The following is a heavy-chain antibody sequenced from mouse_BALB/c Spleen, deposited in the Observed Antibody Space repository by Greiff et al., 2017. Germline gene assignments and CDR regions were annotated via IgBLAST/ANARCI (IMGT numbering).Heavy chain of an antibody. CDR2: ISSGSSTI. J-gene: IGHJ4*01. Sequence: EVHLVESGGGLVQPGGSRKLSCAASGFTFSSFGMHWVRQAPEKGLEWVAYISSGSSTIYYADTVKGRFTISRDNPKNTLFLQMTSLRSEDTAMYYCARSNIYYDYEGNAMDYWGQGTSVTVAS. D-gene: IGHD2-4*01. V-gene: IGHV5-17*02. CDR3: ARSNIYYDYEGNAMDY. CDR1: GFTFSSFG.